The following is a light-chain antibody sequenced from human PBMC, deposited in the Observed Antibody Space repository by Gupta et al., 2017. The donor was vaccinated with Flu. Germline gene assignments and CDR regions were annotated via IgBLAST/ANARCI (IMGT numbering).Light chain of an antibody. J-gene: IGKJ3*01. Sequence: IVFTQSPSTLSLSPGERATLSCRASQSVSSSYLAWYQQKPGQAPRLLIYGASSRATGIPDRFSGSGSGTDFTLTISRLEPEDFAVYYCQQYGSSPFTFGPGTKVDIK. V-gene: IGKV3-20*01. CDR1: QSVSSSY. CDR2: GAS. CDR3: QQYGSSPFT.